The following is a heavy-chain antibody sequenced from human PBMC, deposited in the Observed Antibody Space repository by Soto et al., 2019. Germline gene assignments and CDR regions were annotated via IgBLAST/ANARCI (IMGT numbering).Heavy chain of an antibody. D-gene: IGHD1-26*01. Sequence: GGSLRLSCAASGFTFSSYAMHWVRQAPGKGLEWVAVISYDGSNKYYADSVKGRFTISRDNSKNTLYLQMNSLRAEDTAVYYCARSGYSGSYLSTDKWFDPWGQGTLVTVSS. V-gene: IGHV3-30-3*01. CDR1: GFTFSSYA. CDR2: ISYDGSNK. CDR3: ARSGYSGSYLSTDKWFDP. J-gene: IGHJ5*02.